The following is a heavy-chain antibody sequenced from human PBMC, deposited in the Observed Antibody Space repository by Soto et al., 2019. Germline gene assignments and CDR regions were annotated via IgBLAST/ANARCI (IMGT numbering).Heavy chain of an antibody. CDR1: GYTFTGYY. D-gene: IGHD6-13*01. Sequence: QVQLVQSGAEVKKPGASVKVSCKASGYTFTGYYMHWVRQAPGQGLEWMGWINPNSGGTNYAQKLQGRVTMPGDASLSTAYMELSRLRSDDTAVYYGARIRDPYSGSWPYWGQGTLVTVSS. V-gene: IGHV1-2*02. CDR2: INPNSGGT. J-gene: IGHJ4*02. CDR3: ARIRDPYSGSWPY.